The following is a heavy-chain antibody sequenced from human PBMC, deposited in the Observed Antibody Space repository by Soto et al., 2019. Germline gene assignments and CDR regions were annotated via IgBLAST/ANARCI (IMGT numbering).Heavy chain of an antibody. CDR1: GFTFSSYG. Sequence: GGSLRLSCAASGFTFSSYGMHWVRQAPGKGLEWVAVISYDGSNKYYADSVKGRFTISRDNSKNTLYLQMNSLRAEDTAVYYCAKVGHYYDSSGYLDYWGQGTLVTVSS. J-gene: IGHJ4*02. CDR2: ISYDGSNK. D-gene: IGHD3-22*01. V-gene: IGHV3-30*18. CDR3: AKVGHYYDSSGYLDY.